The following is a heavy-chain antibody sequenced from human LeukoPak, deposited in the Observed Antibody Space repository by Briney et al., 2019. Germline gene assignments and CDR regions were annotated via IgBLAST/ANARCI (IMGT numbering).Heavy chain of an antibody. CDR1: GFTFSSYG. CDR2: ISRRSDDI. D-gene: IGHD6-19*01. CDR3: ARGLSYAVAYGDY. Sequence: PGGSLRLSCAGSGFTFSSYGMNWVRQAPGKGLEWVSFISRRSDDINYADFVKGRFTISRDNAKNTLYLQLNSLRADDTAVYYCARGLSYAVAYGDYWGQGTLVTVSS. J-gene: IGHJ4*02. V-gene: IGHV3-21*05.